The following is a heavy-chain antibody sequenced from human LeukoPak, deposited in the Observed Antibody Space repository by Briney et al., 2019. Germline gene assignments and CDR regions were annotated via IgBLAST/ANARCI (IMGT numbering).Heavy chain of an antibody. CDR3: ARHLAAKYCSSTSCYGAWFDP. Sequence: ASVKVSCKVSGYTLTELSMHWVRQAPGKGLEWMGGFDPEDGETIYAQKFQGRVTMTEDTSTDTAYMELSSLRSEDTAVYYCARHLAAKYCSSTSCYGAWFDPWGQGTLVTVSS. D-gene: IGHD2-2*01. J-gene: IGHJ5*02. CDR2: FDPEDGET. CDR1: GYTLTELS. V-gene: IGHV1-24*01.